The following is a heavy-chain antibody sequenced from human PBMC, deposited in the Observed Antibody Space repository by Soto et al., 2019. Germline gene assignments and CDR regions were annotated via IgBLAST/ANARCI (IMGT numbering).Heavy chain of an antibody. V-gene: IGHV4-34*01. D-gene: IGHD6-13*01. Sequence: SETLSLTCAVYGGSFSGYYWSWIRQPPGKGLEWIGEINHSGSTNHNPSLKSRVTISVDTSKNQFSLKLSSVTAADTAVYYCARVDRQQQLVLGGYGMDVWGQGTTVTVSS. CDR2: INHSGST. CDR1: GGSFSGYY. CDR3: ARVDRQQQLVLGGYGMDV. J-gene: IGHJ6*02.